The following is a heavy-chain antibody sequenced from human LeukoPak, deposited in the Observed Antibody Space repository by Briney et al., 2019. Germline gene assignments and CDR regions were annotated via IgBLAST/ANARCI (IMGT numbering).Heavy chain of an antibody. CDR3: AREVYSGIFRHKYYFDY. CDR1: GFTFSDKY. V-gene: IGHV4-4*02. CDR2: IYHSGST. D-gene: IGHD1-26*01. Sequence: GSLRLSCAASGFTFSDKYMSWVRQPPGKGLEWIGEIYHSGSTNYNPSLKSRVTISVDKSKNQFSLKLSSVTAADTAVYYCAREVYSGIFRHKYYFDYWGQGTLVTVSS. J-gene: IGHJ4*02.